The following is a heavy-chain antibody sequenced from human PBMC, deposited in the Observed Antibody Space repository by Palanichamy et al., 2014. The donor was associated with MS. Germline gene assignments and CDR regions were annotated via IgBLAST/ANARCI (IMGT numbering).Heavy chain of an antibody. CDR3: ARDRDSSGWYGGYYYYYGMDV. D-gene: IGHD6-19*01. CDR2: ISAYNGNT. V-gene: IGHV1-18*01. J-gene: IGHJ6*02. Sequence: LVQSGAEVKKPGASVKVSCKASGYTFTSYGISWVRQAPGQGLEWMGWISAYNGNTNYAQKLQGRVTMTTDTSTSTAYMELRSLRSDDTAVYYCARDRDSSGWYGGYYYYYGMDVWGQGTTVTVSS. CDR1: GYTFTSYG.